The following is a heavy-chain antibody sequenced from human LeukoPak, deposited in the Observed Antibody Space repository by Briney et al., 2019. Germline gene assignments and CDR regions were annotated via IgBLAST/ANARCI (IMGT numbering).Heavy chain of an antibody. CDR3: AVVAAAGDYFDY. Sequence: SETLSLTCTVPGGSISSGGYNWSWIRQPPGKGLEGLGYIYHSGSTYYNPSLKSRVTISVDRSKNQFSLKLSSVTAADTAVYYCAVVAAAGDYFDYWGQGTLVTVSS. CDR1: GGSISSGGYN. J-gene: IGHJ4*02. D-gene: IGHD6-13*01. CDR2: IYHSGST. V-gene: IGHV4-30-2*01.